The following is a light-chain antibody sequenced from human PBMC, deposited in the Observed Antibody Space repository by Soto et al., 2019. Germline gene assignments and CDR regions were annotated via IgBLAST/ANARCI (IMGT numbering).Light chain of an antibody. V-gene: IGKV1-39*01. CDR3: QQTYITPIT. CDR2: SSS. J-gene: IGKJ5*01. CDR1: QTINNN. Sequence: EIEMTQSPASLSASVGDRVTISCRTSQTINNNLNWYQQRPGKAPKLLIYSSSSLMSGVPPRFSGSGSGTYFTLTISILQPEYFATYCCQQTYITPITFGQGTRLDIK.